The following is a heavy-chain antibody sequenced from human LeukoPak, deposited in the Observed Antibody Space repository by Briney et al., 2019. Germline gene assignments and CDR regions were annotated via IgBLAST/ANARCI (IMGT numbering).Heavy chain of an antibody. Sequence: GGSLRLSCAVSGFTVSNAWMSWVRQAPGKGLEWVGRIKMKSDGGTTAYAAPVEGRFVISRDDSKNTLYLQMNSLKAEDTAVYYCITFADFWSGKSFDHWGQGTLVTVSS. V-gene: IGHV3-15*01. D-gene: IGHD3-3*01. J-gene: IGHJ4*02. CDR1: GFTVSNAW. CDR2: IKMKSDGGTT. CDR3: ITFADFWSGKSFDH.